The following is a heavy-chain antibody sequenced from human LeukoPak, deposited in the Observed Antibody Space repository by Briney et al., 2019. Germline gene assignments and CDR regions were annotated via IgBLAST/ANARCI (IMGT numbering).Heavy chain of an antibody. V-gene: IGHV3-7*01. D-gene: IGHD3-10*01. CDR3: AWYGVTHGLDV. J-gene: IGHJ6*02. CDR2: INQDGSDK. Sequence: GGSLRLSCAASGFSLSNYWMSWVRQAPGKGLEWVANINQDGSDKYYVDSVMGRFTISKDNAKNSVYLQMNSLRPEDAAIYYCAWYGVTHGLDVWGQGTTVTVSS. CDR1: GFSLSNYW.